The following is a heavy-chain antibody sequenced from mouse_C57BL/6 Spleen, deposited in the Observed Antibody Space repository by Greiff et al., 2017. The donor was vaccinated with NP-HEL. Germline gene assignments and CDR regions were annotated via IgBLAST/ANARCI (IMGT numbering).Heavy chain of an antibody. CDR3: ARDQGVTWYFDV. CDR2: ISDGGSYT. V-gene: IGHV5-4*01. D-gene: IGHD2-2*01. CDR1: GFTFSSYA. Sequence: EVKLVESGGGLVKPGGSLKLSCAASGFTFSSYAMSWVRQTPEKRLEWVATISDGGSYTYYPDNVKGRFTISRDNAKNNLYLQMSHLKSEDTAMYYCARDQGVTWYFDVWGTGTTVTVSS. J-gene: IGHJ1*03.